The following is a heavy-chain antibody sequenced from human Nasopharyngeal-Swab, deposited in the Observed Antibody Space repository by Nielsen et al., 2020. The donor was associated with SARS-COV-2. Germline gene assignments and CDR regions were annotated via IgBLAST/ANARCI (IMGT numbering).Heavy chain of an antibody. Sequence: WIRQPPGKGLEWIGYIYHSGSTYYNPSLKSRVTISVDTSKNQFSLKLSSVTAADTAVYYCARGRGSSPSRVYYYYMDVWDKGTTVTVSS. CDR2: IYHSGST. CDR3: ARGRGSSPSRVYYYYMDV. J-gene: IGHJ6*03. D-gene: IGHD6-6*01. V-gene: IGHV4-30-2*04.